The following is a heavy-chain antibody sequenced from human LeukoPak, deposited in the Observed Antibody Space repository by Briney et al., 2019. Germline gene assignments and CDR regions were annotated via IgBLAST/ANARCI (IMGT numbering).Heavy chain of an antibody. Sequence: SETLSLTCTVSGYSISSGYYWGWIRQPPGKGLEWIGSGSTYYNPSLKSRVTISVDKSKNQFSLKLSSVTAADTAVYYCARDVAEDTPWGQGTLVTVSS. V-gene: IGHV4-38-2*02. J-gene: IGHJ5*02. CDR3: ARDVAEDTP. CDR1: GYSISSGYY. D-gene: IGHD2-15*01. CDR2: SGST.